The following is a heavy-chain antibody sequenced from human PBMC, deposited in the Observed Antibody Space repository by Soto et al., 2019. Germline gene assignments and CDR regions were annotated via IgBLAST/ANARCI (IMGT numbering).Heavy chain of an antibody. V-gene: IGHV4-31*03. Sequence: QVQLQESGPGLVKPSQTLSLTCTVSGGSISSGGDYWSWIRQHPGKGLEWIGYIYYNGSTNYNPSLKSRVTISVNTSKNQFSLKLSSVTAADTAVYYCAGARGVATIIYYYGMDVWGQGTTVTVSS. CDR1: GGSISSGGDY. J-gene: IGHJ6*02. CDR2: IYYNGST. CDR3: AGARGVATIIYYYGMDV. D-gene: IGHD5-12*01.